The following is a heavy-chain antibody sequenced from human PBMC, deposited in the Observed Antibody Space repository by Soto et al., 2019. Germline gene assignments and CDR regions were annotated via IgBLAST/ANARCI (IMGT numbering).Heavy chain of an antibody. J-gene: IGHJ3*02. CDR3: ARDRDCSSTSCYAPDAFDI. D-gene: IGHD2-2*01. CDR2: ISSSGSTI. CDR1: GFTFSDYY. V-gene: IGHV3-11*01. Sequence: GGSLRLSCAASGFTFSDYYMSWIRQAPGKGLEWVSYISSSGSTIYYADSVKGRFTISRDNAKNSLYLQMNSLRAEDTAVYYCARDRDCSSTSCYAPDAFDIWGQGTMVTVSS.